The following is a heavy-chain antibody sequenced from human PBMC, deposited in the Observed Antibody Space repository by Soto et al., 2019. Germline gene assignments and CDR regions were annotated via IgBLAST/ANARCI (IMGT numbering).Heavy chain of an antibody. V-gene: IGHV3-30*18. CDR1: GFTFSSYG. J-gene: IGHJ6*03. CDR2: ISYDGSNK. CDR3: AKDFRLVPAARGRGYYYYYYMDV. D-gene: IGHD2-2*01. Sequence: GGSLRLSCAASGFTFSSYGMHWVRQAPGKGLEWVAVISYDGSNKYYADSVKGRFTISRDNSKNTLYLQMNSLRGEDTAGYYWAKDFRLVPAARGRGYYYYYYMDVWGKGTTVTVSS.